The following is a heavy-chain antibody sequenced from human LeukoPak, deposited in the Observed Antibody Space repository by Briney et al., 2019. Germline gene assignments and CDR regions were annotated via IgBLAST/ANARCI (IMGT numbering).Heavy chain of an antibody. J-gene: IGHJ4*02. CDR2: INPNSGDT. CDR3: AREATADY. V-gene: IGHV1-2*02. CDR1: GYIFTNYG. Sequence: ASVKVSCKASGYIFTNYGISWVRQAPGQGLEWMGWINPNSGDTNFVQKFQGRVTMTRDTSISTAYMELSRLRSDDTAVYYCAREATADYWGQGTLVTVSS.